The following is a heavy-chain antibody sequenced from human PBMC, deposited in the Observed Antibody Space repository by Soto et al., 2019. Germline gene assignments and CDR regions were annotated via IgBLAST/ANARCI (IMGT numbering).Heavy chain of an antibody. CDR3: ASRDTLGPVGRSIVYGMDV. CDR1: GGSISSYY. CDR2: IYYSGST. J-gene: IGHJ6*02. V-gene: IGHV4-59*01. D-gene: IGHD1-26*01. Sequence: QVQLQESGPGLVKPSETLSLTCTVSGGSISSYYWSWIRQPPGKGLEWIGYIYYSGSTNYNPSLKSRVTISVDTSKNQFSLKLSSVTAADTAVYYCASRDTLGPVGRSIVYGMDVWGQGTTVTVSS.